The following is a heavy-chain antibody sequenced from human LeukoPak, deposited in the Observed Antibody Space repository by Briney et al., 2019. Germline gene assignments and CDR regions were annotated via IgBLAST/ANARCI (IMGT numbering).Heavy chain of an antibody. CDR1: GFTFSTYS. V-gene: IGHV3-21*01. CDR2: ITSGSSYV. J-gene: IGHJ4*02. Sequence: GGSLRLSCAASGFTFSTYSMNWVRQAPGKGLEWVSPITSGSSYVYYADPVKGRFTISRDNAKDSVYLQMNRLRAEDTAVYYCASIVVITATLDFDFWGQGTLVTVSS. D-gene: IGHD2-21*02. CDR3: ASIVVITATLDFDF.